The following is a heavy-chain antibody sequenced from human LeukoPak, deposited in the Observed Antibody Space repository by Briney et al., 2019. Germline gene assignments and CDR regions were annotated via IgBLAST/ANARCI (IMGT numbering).Heavy chain of an antibody. J-gene: IGHJ2*01. D-gene: IGHD2-2*01. CDR2: IYHSGST. CDR3: AREVVPAAMYWYFDL. V-gene: IGHV4-38-2*02. CDR1: GYSISSGYY. Sequence: KPSETLSLTCAVSGYSISSGYYWGWIRQPPGKGLEWIGSIYHSGSTYYNPSLKSRVTISVDTSKNQFPLKLSSVTAADTAVYYCAREVVPAAMYWYFDLWGRGTLVTVSS.